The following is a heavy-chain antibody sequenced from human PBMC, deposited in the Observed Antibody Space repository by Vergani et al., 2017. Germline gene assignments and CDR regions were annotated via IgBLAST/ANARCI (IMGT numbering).Heavy chain of an antibody. V-gene: IGHV4-34*01. CDR3: ARAVPRQDAFDI. D-gene: IGHD4-17*01. J-gene: IGHJ3*02. CDR1: GGSFSGYY. CDR2: INHSGST. Sequence: QVQLQESGPGLVKPSETLSLTCAVYGGSFSGYYWSWIRQPPGKGLEWLGEINHSGSTNYNPSLKSRVTISVDTSKNQFSLKLSSVTAADTAVYYCARAVPRQDAFDIWGQGTMVTVSS.